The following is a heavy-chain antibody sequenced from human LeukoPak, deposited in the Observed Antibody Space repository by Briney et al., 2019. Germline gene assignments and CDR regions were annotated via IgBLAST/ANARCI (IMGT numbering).Heavy chain of an antibody. Sequence: PGGSLRLSCAASGFTFSTYSMNWVRQAPGKGLDWVSYISSSSSTIYYADSVKGRFTISRDNAKNSLYLQMNSLRAEDTAVYYCAREVGANLGRTFDYWGQGTLVTVSS. V-gene: IGHV3-48*01. CDR3: AREVGANLGRTFDY. CDR1: GFTFSTYS. CDR2: ISSSSSTI. J-gene: IGHJ4*02. D-gene: IGHD1-26*01.